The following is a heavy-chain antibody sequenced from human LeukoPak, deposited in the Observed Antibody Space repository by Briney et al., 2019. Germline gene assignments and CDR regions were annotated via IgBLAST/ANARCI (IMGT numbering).Heavy chain of an antibody. Sequence: SQTLSLTCAVSGGSTSSGGYFWSWIRQPPGKGLEWIGYIYHSGSTYYNPSLKSRVTISVDRSKNQFSLKLSSVTAADTAVYYCARDNYSYGLDYWGQGTLVTVSS. CDR3: ARDNYSYGLDY. J-gene: IGHJ4*02. D-gene: IGHD5-18*01. V-gene: IGHV4-30-2*01. CDR1: GGSTSSGGYF. CDR2: IYHSGST.